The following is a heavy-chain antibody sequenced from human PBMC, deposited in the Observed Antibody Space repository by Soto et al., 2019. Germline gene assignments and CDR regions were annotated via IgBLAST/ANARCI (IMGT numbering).Heavy chain of an antibody. CDR3: ARDHYDFIGTNMDV. Sequence: ASVKVSCKASGYTFTSYGISWVRQAPGQGLEWMGWISAYNGNTNYAQKIQGIVTMTTDTSTSTAYMELRSLRSDDTAVYYCARDHYDFIGTNMDVWGKGTTVTVSS. V-gene: IGHV1-18*01. J-gene: IGHJ6*03. D-gene: IGHD3-3*01. CDR1: GYTFTSYG. CDR2: ISAYNGNT.